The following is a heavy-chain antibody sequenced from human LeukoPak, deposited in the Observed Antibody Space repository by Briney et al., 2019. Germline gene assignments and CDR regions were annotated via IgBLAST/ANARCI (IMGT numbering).Heavy chain of an antibody. CDR3: ASTNDVDTAMVTGX. V-gene: IGHV4-34*01. Sequence: PSETLSLTCAVYGGSFSGYYWSWIRQPPGKGLEWIGEINHSGSTNYNPSLKSRVTISVDTSKNQFSLKLSSVTAADTAVYYCASTNDVDTAMVTGXWGQGTLVTXSS. CDR1: GGSFSGYY. J-gene: IGHJ4*02. D-gene: IGHD5-18*01. CDR2: INHSGST.